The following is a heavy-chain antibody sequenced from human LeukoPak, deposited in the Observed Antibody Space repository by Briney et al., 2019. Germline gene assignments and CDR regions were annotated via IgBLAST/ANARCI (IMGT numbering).Heavy chain of an antibody. V-gene: IGHV3-7*01. CDR3: ARDQDTDY. CDR2: IKQDGSDK. CDR1: GFTFTKYW. Sequence: PGDSLRLSCAASGFTFTKYWMTWVRQAPGKGLEWVGNIKQDGSDKNYMDSVKGRFTISRDNTKNSVYLQMSSLRAEDTAVYYCARDQDTDYWGQGTLVTVSS. J-gene: IGHJ4*02.